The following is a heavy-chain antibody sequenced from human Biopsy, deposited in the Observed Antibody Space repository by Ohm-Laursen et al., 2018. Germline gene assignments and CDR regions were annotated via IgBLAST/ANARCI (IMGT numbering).Heavy chain of an antibody. V-gene: IGHV4-59*10. CDR2: IYTSGSP. CDR1: GGSFNGYY. Sequence: SETLSLTWAVYGGSFNGYYWSWIRQPAGKGLEWIGRIYTSGSPNYNLSLKSRVTMSVDTSKNQFSLNLRSVTAADTAVYYCARGTGRYYVYGAFDIWGQGTVVTVSS. D-gene: IGHD1-26*01. CDR3: ARGTGRYYVYGAFDI. J-gene: IGHJ3*02.